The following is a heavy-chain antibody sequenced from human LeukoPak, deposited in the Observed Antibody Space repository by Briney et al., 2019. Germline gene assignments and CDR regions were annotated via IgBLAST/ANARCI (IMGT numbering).Heavy chain of an antibody. CDR1: GYTFTGYC. J-gene: IGHJ5*02. CDR3: ARVRCSSTSCSKGTFDP. D-gene: IGHD2-2*01. V-gene: IGHV1-2*02. CDR2: INPNSGGT. Sequence: RASVKVSCKASGYTFTGYCMHWVRQAPGQGLEWMGWINPNSGGTNYAQKFQGRVTMTRDTSISTAYMELSRLRSDDTAVYYCARVRCSSTSCSKGTFDPWGQGTLVTVSS.